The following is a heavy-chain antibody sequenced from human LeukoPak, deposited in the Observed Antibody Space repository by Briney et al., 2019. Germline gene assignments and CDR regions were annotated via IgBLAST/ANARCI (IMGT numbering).Heavy chain of an antibody. Sequence: GGSLLLSCAASGFPFSSYGMHWVRQAPGKGLEWVSFISYDGANKYYADSVKGRFTISRDNSKNTLYLQMNSLRGDDTGMYFCAKDSSSSNYYYGLDVLRERGTVAVSS. V-gene: IGHV3-30*02. CDR3: AKDSSSSNYYYGLDV. CDR1: GFPFSSYG. J-gene: IGHJ6*01. D-gene: IGHD6-13*01. CDR2: ISYDGANK.